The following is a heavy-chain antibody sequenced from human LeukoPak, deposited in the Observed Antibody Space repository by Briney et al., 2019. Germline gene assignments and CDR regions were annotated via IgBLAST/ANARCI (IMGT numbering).Heavy chain of an antibody. CDR3: ARDSQIRLLLNDYDVFDV. CDR1: GGSISTYY. V-gene: IGHV4-4*07. Sequence: SETLSLTCTVSGGSISTYYWNWIRQPAGKGLEWIGRIDTSGNTNYDPSLKSRITMSVDTSKSQFSLKLSSVTAADTAVYYCARDSQIRLLLNDYDVFDVWGQGTVVTVSS. J-gene: IGHJ3*01. D-gene: IGHD2-21*02. CDR2: IDTSGNT.